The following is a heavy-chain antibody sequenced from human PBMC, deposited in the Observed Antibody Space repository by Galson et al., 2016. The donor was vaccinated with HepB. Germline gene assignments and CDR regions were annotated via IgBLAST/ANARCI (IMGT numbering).Heavy chain of an antibody. D-gene: IGHD3-22*01. V-gene: IGHV1-69*06. CDR1: GGTFASYG. CDR3: ARHPYYDSRGPRGWFDP. J-gene: IGHJ5*02. CDR2: IVPISGTT. Sequence: SVKVSCKASGGTFASYGISWVRQAPGQGLEWMAGIVPISGTTNYAQNLQGRVTITADKSTGTAYMELSSPRSEDTAIFYCARHPYYDSRGPRGWFDPWGQGTLVTVSS.